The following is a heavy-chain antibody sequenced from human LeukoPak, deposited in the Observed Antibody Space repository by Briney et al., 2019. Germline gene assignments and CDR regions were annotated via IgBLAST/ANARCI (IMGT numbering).Heavy chain of an antibody. V-gene: IGHV4-34*01. CDR1: GGSFSGYY. CDR3: ERDKGTYYYGYNWFDS. Sequence: SETLYLTCAVYGGSFSGYYWSWIRQPPGQGLEWIGEINHSGSTNYNPSLKSRVTISVDTSKNQFSLKLSSVTAADTAVYYCERDKGTYYYGYNWFDSWGQGTLVTGSS. J-gene: IGHJ5*01. CDR2: INHSGST. D-gene: IGHD3-10*01.